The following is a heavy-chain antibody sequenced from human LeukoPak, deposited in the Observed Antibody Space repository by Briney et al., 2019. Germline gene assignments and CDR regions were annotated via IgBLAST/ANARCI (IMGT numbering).Heavy chain of an antibody. CDR1: GGSISSGGDY. V-gene: IGHV4-31*03. Sequence: SETLSLTCTVSGGSISSGGDYWTWIRQLPGKGLEWIGYIYHTGSTFCNPSLKSRVTMSVDTSKNQFSLKLSSVTAADTAVYYCARAYSGSSWEDYWGQGTLVTVSS. D-gene: IGHD1-26*01. CDR2: IYHTGST. J-gene: IGHJ4*02. CDR3: ARAYSGSSWEDY.